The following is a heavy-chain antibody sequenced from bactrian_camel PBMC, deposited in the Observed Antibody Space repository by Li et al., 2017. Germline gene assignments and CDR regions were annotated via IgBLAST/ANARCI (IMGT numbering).Heavy chain of an antibody. J-gene: IGHJ6*01. CDR1: GFSYSPN. V-gene: IGHV3S53*01. Sequence: VQLVESGGASVQTGGSLTLSCVASGFSYSPNMAWFRQATGKEREGIATIDSVGATTYAESVKGRFTISRDITDNTLYLQMNNLKTEDTAMYSCAARLSGGGCSLDRYFGVWGQGTQVTVS. CDR2: IDSVGAT. D-gene: IGHD7*01. CDR3: AARLSGGGCSLDRYFGV.